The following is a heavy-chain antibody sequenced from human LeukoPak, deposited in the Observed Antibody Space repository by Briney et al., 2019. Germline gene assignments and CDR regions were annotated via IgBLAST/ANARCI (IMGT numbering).Heavy chain of an antibody. D-gene: IGHD1-14*01. V-gene: IGHV4-59*08. Sequence: SETLSLTCTVSGGSFSGFYWSWIRQPPGKGLEWIGFIHYSGSSNYNPSLKSRVTMSLDTSKNQFSLKLSSVTAADTAVYYCARLPVTTEDWYFDLWGRGTLVTVFS. J-gene: IGHJ2*01. CDR2: IHYSGSS. CDR3: ARLPVTTEDWYFDL. CDR1: GGSFSGFY.